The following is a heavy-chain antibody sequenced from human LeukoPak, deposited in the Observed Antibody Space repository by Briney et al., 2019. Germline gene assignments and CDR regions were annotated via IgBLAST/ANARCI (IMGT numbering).Heavy chain of an antibody. CDR1: GDSISSSSYY. CDR3: ARHPVVVPAPDY. V-gene: IGHV4-39*01. D-gene: IGHD2-2*01. Sequence: ASETLSLTCTVSGDSISSSSYYWGWIRQPPGKGLEWIGSIYHSGSTYYNPSLKSRVTISVDTSKNQFSLKLSSVTAADTAVYYCARHPVVVPAPDYWGQGTLVTVSS. CDR2: IYHSGST. J-gene: IGHJ4*02.